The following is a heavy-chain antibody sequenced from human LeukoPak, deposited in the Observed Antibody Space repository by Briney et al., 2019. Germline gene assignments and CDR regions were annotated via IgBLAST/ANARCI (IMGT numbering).Heavy chain of an antibody. CDR1: GGSITSYY. CDR2: IYYSGTT. CDR3: ARLSSGSSSWYDIDY. D-gene: IGHD6-13*01. V-gene: IGHV4-59*08. Sequence: SETLSLTCTVSGGSITSYYWSWIRQPPGKGLEWIGYIYYSGTTNYNPSLKSRVTISVNTSKDQFSLKLNSVTAADTAVNYCARLSSGSSSWYDIDYWGQGTLVTVSS. J-gene: IGHJ4*02.